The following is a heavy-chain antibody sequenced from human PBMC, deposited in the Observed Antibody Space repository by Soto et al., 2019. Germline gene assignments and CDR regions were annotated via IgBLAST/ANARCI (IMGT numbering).Heavy chain of an antibody. CDR3: ARVGLRLTTAYYYYGMDV. Sequence: QVQLVQSGAEVKKPGSSVKVSCKASGGTFSSYAISWVRQAPGQGLEWMGGIIPIFGTANYAQKFQGRVTMTADKSTSTAYMELSSLRSEDTAVYYCARVGLRLTTAYYYYGMDVWGQGTTVTVSS. V-gene: IGHV1-69*06. CDR2: IIPIFGTA. CDR1: GGTFSSYA. D-gene: IGHD4-17*01. J-gene: IGHJ6*02.